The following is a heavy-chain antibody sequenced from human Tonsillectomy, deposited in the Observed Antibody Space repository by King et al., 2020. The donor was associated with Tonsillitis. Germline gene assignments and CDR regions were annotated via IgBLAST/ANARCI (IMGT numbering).Heavy chain of an antibody. Sequence: VQLVESGGGLVRPGGSLRLSCVASGFIYSTHTMTWFRQPPGKGLEWVSSITGNGDSKSYADSVRGRFTISRDNSKTSLYLQMNSLRVEDTAFYYCARRAAVKGVDHWGQGTLVTVSS. CDR3: ARRAAVKGVDH. CDR1: GFIYSTHT. D-gene: IGHD3-16*02. J-gene: IGHJ4*02. V-gene: IGHV3-21*06. CDR2: ITGNGDSK.